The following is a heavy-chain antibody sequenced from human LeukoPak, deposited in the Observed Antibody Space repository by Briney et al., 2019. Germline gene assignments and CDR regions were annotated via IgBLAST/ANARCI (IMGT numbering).Heavy chain of an antibody. J-gene: IGHJ4*02. CDR3: ARVFIVGGRTIFDY. V-gene: IGHV3-7*01. Sequence: PGGSLRLSCAASGLTFSSYWMSWVRQAPGKGLEWVANIKQDGSEKYYVDSVKGRFTISRDNVKNSLYLQMNSLRAEDTALYYCARVFIVGGRTIFDYWGQGTLVTVSS. D-gene: IGHD1-26*01. CDR2: IKQDGSEK. CDR1: GLTFSSYW.